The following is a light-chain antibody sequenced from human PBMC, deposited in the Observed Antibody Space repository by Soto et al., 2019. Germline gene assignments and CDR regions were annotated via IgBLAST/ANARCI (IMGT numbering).Light chain of an antibody. CDR3: CSYAGTYWV. Sequence: QSVLTQPRSVSGSPRQSVTISCTGTSNDVGGYNYVSWFQQHPGKVPKLMVYDVSYRPSGVPDRFSGSKSGNTASLTISGLQADDEGDYYCCSYAGTYWVFGGGTKLTVL. V-gene: IGLV2-11*01. CDR1: SNDVGGYNY. J-gene: IGLJ3*02. CDR2: DVS.